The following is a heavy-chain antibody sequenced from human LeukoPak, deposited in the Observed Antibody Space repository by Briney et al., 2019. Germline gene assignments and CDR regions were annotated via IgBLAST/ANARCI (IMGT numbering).Heavy chain of an antibody. CDR3: ARERIAVAGYFDY. D-gene: IGHD6-19*01. V-gene: IGHV4-61*01. CDR2: IYYSGST. Sequence: PSETLSLTCTVSGGSVSSGSYYWSRIRQPPGKGLEWIGYIYYSGSTNYNPSLKSRVTISVDTSKNQFSLKLSSVTAADTAVYYCARERIAVAGYFDYWGQGTLVTVSS. CDR1: GGSVSSGSYY. J-gene: IGHJ4*02.